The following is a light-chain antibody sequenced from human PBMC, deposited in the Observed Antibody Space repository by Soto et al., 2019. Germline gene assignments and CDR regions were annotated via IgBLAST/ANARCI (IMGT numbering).Light chain of an antibody. V-gene: IGLV2-14*01. CDR3: SSHTSGDTRV. CDR1: SSGVGGYDY. CDR2: EVT. J-gene: IGLJ1*01. Sequence: QSVLTQPASVSGSPGQSIAISCTGTSSGVGGYDYVSLYQQHPDKAPQLIIYEVTKRPSGVSNLFSGSKSGNTASLTISGLQPDDEADSYCSSHTSGDTRVSGSGTKVTVI.